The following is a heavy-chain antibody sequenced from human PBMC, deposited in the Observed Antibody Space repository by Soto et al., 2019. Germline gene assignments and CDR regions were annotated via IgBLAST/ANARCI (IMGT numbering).Heavy chain of an antibody. CDR2: INHSGST. CDR1: GGSFSGYY. J-gene: IGHJ3*02. CDR3: ARESSPGAFDI. Sequence: QVQLQQWGAGLLKPSETLSLTCAVYGGSFSGYYWSWIRQTPGKGLEWIGVINHSGSTNYNPSLKSRVTISVDTSKNQFSLKLSSVTAADTAVYYCARESSPGAFDIWGQGTMVTVSS. V-gene: IGHV4-34*01.